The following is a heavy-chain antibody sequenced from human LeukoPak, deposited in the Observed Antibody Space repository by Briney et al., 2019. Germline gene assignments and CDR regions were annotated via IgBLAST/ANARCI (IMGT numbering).Heavy chain of an antibody. CDR3: TTTAGRAAAGTGFDY. V-gene: IGHV3-73*01. CDR1: GFTFSGSA. D-gene: IGHD6-13*01. J-gene: IGHJ4*02. Sequence: SGGSLRLSCAASGFTFSGSAMHWVRQASGKGLEWVGRIRSKANSYATAYAASVKGRVTISRGDSKNTAYLQMNSLKTEDTAVYYCTTTAGRAAAGTGFDYWGQGTLVTVSS. CDR2: IRSKANSYAT.